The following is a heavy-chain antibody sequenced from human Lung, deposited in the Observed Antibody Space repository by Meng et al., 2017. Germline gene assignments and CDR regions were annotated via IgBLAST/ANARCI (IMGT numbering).Heavy chain of an antibody. CDR2: VYSSGSA. CDR3: ARGVGSLDF. V-gene: IGHV4-4*07. J-gene: IGHJ4*02. D-gene: IGHD5/OR15-5a*01. CDR1: GGSLRCSF. Sequence: AQLPVVGPGLVQPSASRSPPCDVSGGSLRCSFWTWTRQPAGKGLDWIGRVYSSGSANYNPSLKSRVTMSVDRSKNQFSLQLTSVTAADTAVYYCARGVGSLDFWGQGALVTVSS.